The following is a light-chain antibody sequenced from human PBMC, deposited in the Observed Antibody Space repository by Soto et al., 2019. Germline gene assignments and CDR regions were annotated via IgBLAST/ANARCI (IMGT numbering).Light chain of an antibody. V-gene: IGKV3-20*01. CDR3: QQYGRSPLLYT. CDR2: GAS. J-gene: IGKJ2*01. CDR1: QSVTSNC. Sequence: ENVLTQSPGTLSLSPGERATLSCRASQSVTSNCLAWYQQKPGQAPSPLIYGASTRAAGVPDRFSGSGSGTDFTLTITRLEPEDFAVYYCQQYGRSPLLYTFGQGTKLGVK.